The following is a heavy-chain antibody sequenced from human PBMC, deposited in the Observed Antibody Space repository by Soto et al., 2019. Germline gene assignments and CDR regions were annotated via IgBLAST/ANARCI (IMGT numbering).Heavy chain of an antibody. CDR3: AKNRGLQCYFDY. Sequence: EVQLLESGGGLVRPGGSLRLSCAASGFTFDSYAMNWFARAPGKGLEGVSTISGSGDYTYYTDSVKGRFTISRDNSKNMMYLQMNSLRAEDTAIYYCAKNRGLQCYFDYWGQGTLVTVSS. V-gene: IGHV3-23*01. J-gene: IGHJ4*02. CDR2: ISGSGDYT. CDR1: GFTFDSYA.